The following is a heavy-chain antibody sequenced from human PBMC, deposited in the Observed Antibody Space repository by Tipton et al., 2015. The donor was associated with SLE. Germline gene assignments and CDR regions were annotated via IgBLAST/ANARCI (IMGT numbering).Heavy chain of an antibody. Sequence: QLVQSGAEVKKPGESLKISCKTSGYSFSTYWIGWVRQMPGKGLEWMGIIYPGDSDTRYSPSFQGQVTISADTSTGTAYLQWNNLKASDTAMYYCARPAAAYNEWMDVWGQGTTVTVSS. V-gene: IGHV5-51*03. CDR2: IYPGDSDT. D-gene: IGHD1-14*01. CDR3: ARPAAAYNEWMDV. CDR1: GYSFSTYW. J-gene: IGHJ6*02.